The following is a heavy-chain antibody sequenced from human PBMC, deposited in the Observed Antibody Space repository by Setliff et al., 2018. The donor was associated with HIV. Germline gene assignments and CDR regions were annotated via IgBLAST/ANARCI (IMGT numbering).Heavy chain of an antibody. CDR2: INHSGST. D-gene: IGHD2-2*01. J-gene: IGHJ5*02. CDR3: ARRAVQDASITSSNWFDP. Sequence: PSETLSLTCAVYGGSFSGYYWSWIRQPPGKGLEWIGEINHSGSTNYNPPLKSRVTMSADESKNQFSLKLNSVTAADTAVYFCARRAVQDASITSSNWFDPWGHGTLVTVSS. V-gene: IGHV4-34*01. CDR1: GGSFSGYY.